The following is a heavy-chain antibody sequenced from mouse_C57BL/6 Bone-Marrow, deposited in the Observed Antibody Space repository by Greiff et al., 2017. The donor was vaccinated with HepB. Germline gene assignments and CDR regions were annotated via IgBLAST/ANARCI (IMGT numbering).Heavy chain of an antibody. CDR2: IDPNSGGT. CDR1: GYTFTSYW. V-gene: IGHV1-72*01. Sequence: VKLQQPGAELVKPGASVKLSCKASGYTFTSYWMHWVKQRPGRGLEWIGRIDPNSGGTKYNEKFKSKATLTVDKPSSTAYMQLSRLTSEDSAVYYCARPSYYSNCGAWFAYWGQGTLVTVSA. CDR3: ARPSYYSNCGAWFAY. D-gene: IGHD2-5*01. J-gene: IGHJ3*01.